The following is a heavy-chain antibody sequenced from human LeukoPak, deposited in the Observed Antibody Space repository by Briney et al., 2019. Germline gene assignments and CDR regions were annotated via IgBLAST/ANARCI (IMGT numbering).Heavy chain of an antibody. CDR3: ARGVVPDILSTIEFDP. J-gene: IGHJ5*02. V-gene: IGHV4-34*01. CDR1: GGSFNGYY. D-gene: IGHD2/OR15-2a*01. CDR2: INHSGST. Sequence: SETLSLTCAVYGGSFNGYYWSWIRQPPGRGLEWIGEINHSGSTNYNPSLKSRVTISVDTSKNQFSLKLSSVTAADTAVYYCARGVVPDILSTIEFDPWGQGTLVTVSS.